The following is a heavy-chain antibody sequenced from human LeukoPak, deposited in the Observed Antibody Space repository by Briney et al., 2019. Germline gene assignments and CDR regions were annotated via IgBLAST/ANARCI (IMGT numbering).Heavy chain of an antibody. CDR3: ARGKLLWFGYMDV. D-gene: IGHD3-10*01. CDR2: IIPILGIA. CDR1: GGTFSSYA. J-gene: IGHJ6*03. V-gene: IGHV1-69*04. Sequence: GASVKVSCKASGGTFSSYAISWVRQAPGQGLEWMGRIIPILGIANYAQKFQGRVTITADKSTSTAYMELRSLRSDDTAVYYCARGKLLWFGYMDVWGKGTTVTVSS.